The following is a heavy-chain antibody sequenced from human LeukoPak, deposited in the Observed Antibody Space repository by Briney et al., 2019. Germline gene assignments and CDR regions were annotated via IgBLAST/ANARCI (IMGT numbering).Heavy chain of an antibody. V-gene: IGHV4-31*03. CDR3: ARDSGSGRYSDAFDI. CDR1: GGSISSGGYY. D-gene: IGHD6-19*01. CDR2: ICYSGST. J-gene: IGHJ3*02. Sequence: SETLSLTCTVSGGSISSGGYYWSWIRQHPGKGLEWIGYICYSGSTYYNPSLKSRVTISVDTSKNQFSLKLSSVTAADTAVYYCARDSGSGRYSDAFDIWGQGTMVTVSS.